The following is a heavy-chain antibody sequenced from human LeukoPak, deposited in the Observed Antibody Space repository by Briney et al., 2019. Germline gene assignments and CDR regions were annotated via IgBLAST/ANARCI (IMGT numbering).Heavy chain of an antibody. Sequence: ASVKVSCKAPGYNSADYYIHWVRQAPGQGREWMGWIKPDSGGTDYAQRSHGRVTMTRDTSISTAYMEVSGLRSEDTAVYCARGINWFDSWGRGTLVTVSS. D-gene: IGHD3-16*01. CDR2: IKPDSGGT. J-gene: IGHJ5*01. V-gene: IGHV1-2*02. CDR1: GYNSADYY. CDR3: RGINWFDS.